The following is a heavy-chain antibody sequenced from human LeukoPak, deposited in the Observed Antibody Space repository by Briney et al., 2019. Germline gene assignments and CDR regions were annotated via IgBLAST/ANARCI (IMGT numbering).Heavy chain of an antibody. Sequence: PSETLSLTCTVSGASVTIGGHYWSWIRQHPGKGLEWIGYIFHTGSTYYNLSLKSRISMSLDTSKNQFYLKLSSVTAADTAVYYCAGAGYSGFDFNFDYWGQGTLVTVSS. V-gene: IGHV4-31*03. J-gene: IGHJ4*02. CDR2: IFHTGST. D-gene: IGHD5-12*01. CDR1: GASVTIGGHY. CDR3: AGAGYSGFDFNFDY.